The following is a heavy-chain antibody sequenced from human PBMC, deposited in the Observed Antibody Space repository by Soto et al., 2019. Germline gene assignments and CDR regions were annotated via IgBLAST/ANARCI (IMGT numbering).Heavy chain of an antibody. CDR3: ARDRQPSLSGYSSSWYGGLYYYYGMDV. V-gene: IGHV1-18*03. D-gene: IGHD6-13*01. Sequence: ASVKVSCKASGYTFTSYGISWVRLAPGQGLEWMGWISAYNGNTNYAQKLQGRVTMTTDTSTSTAYMELRSLRSDDMAVYYCARDRQPSLSGYSSSWYGGLYYYYGMDVWGQGTTVTVSS. CDR1: GYTFTSYG. J-gene: IGHJ6*02. CDR2: ISAYNGNT.